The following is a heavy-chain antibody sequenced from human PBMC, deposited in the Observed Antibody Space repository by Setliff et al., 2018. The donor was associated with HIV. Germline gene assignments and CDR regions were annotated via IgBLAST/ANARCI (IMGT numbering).Heavy chain of an antibody. CDR2: ISSGGEIM. J-gene: IGHJ4*02. CDR3: ARSRAAGFDY. V-gene: IGHV3-48*01. CDR1: GFTSSSYS. D-gene: IGHD6-13*01. Sequence: GGSLRLSCAASGFTSSSYSMNWVRQAPGKGLEWVSAISSGGEIMFYADSVKGRFTISRDNAKNSLYLQMNSLRAEDTAVYYCARSRAAGFDYWGQGTLVTVSS.